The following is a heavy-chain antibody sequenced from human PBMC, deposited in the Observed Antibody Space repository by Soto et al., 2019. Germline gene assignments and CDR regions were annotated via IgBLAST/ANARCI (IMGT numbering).Heavy chain of an antibody. V-gene: IGHV3-7*01. Sequence: PGGSLRLSCVASGFSFSSYFMSWVRQAPGKGLEWVANIKQDGSEIYYVDSVRGRFTISRDNAKNSLYLQMNSLRAEDTAVYYCTRDPSYYYYYMDVWGEGSTVTVSS. CDR1: GFSFSSYF. CDR3: TRDPSYYYYYMDV. CDR2: IKQDGSEI. J-gene: IGHJ6*03.